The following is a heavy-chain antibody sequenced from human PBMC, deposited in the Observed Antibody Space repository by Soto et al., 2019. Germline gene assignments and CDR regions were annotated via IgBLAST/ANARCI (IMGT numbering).Heavy chain of an antibody. CDR2: ITSISSAI. V-gene: IGHV3-48*01. J-gene: IGHJ4*02. Sequence: PGGSLRLSCAASGFPFSFYSMNWVRQAPGKGLEWISYITSISSAINYADSVRGRFTISRDNAMRSLFLHMNSLRAEDTAVYYCAKNPGYYYDSTGYHFDYWGQGTLVTVSS. D-gene: IGHD3-22*01. CDR1: GFPFSFYS. CDR3: AKNPGYYYDSTGYHFDY.